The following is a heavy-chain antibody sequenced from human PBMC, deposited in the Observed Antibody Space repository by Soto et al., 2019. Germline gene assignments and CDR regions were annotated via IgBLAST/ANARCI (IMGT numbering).Heavy chain of an antibody. CDR2: ISYDGSNK. J-gene: IGHJ4*02. D-gene: IGHD2-15*01. V-gene: IGHV3-30*18. CDR1: GFTFSSYG. Sequence: QVQLVESAGGVVQPGRSLRLSCAASGFTFSSYGMHWVRQAPGKGLEWVAVISYDGSNKYYADSVKGRFTISRDNSKNTLYLQMNSLRAEDTAVYYCAKEGGYCSGGSCYSGIFGYWGQGTLVTVSS. CDR3: AKEGGYCSGGSCYSGIFGY.